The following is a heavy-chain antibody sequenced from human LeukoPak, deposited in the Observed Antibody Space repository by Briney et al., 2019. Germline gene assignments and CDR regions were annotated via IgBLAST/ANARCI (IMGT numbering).Heavy chain of an antibody. CDR1: GYTFTGYY. CDR2: INPNSGGT. V-gene: IGHV1-2*02. Sequence: ASVKVSCKASGYTFTGYYMHWVRQAPGQGLEWMGWINPNSGGTNYAQKFRGRVTMTRDTSISTAYMELSRLRSDDTAVYYCARVDGYYGSGSYYLPDYWGQGTLVTVSS. CDR3: ARVDGYYGSGSYYLPDY. D-gene: IGHD3-10*01. J-gene: IGHJ4*02.